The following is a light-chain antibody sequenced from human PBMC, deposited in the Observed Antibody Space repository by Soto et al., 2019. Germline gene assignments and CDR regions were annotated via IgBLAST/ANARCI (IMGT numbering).Light chain of an antibody. CDR2: GAS. V-gene: IGKV1-39*01. CDR1: QSVGTH. Sequence: DIQMTQSPSFLSASVGDRVTVTCRASQSVGTHLHWYQQKSGKAPKLLIYGASTLQSGVSSRFRGSGSATDFTLTITSLQPDDFAVYYCQQSHTSPRTFGQGTRLDIK. J-gene: IGKJ2*01. CDR3: QQSHTSPRT.